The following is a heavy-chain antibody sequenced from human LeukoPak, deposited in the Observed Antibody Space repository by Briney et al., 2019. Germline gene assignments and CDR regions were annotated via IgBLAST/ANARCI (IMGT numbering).Heavy chain of an antibody. CDR3: ARDSLGIVVVPAANDAFDI. CDR2: ISSSSSYI. CDR1: GFTFTDYS. V-gene: IGHV3-21*01. J-gene: IGHJ3*02. D-gene: IGHD2-2*01. Sequence: GGSLRLSCAASGFTFTDYSMHWVRQVPGKGLEWVSSISSSSSYIYYADSVKGRFTISRDNAKNSLYLQMNSLRAEDTAVYYCARDSLGIVVVPAANDAFDIWGQGTMVTVSS.